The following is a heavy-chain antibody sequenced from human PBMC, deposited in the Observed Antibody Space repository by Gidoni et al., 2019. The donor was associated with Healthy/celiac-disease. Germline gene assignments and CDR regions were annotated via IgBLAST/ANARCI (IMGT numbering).Heavy chain of an antibody. CDR2: ISSNGGST. Sequence: EVQLVESGGGLVQPGGSLSLSCSASGFPFSSYAMQWVRQAPGKGLEYVSAISSNGGSTYYADSVKGRFTISRDNSKNTLYLQMSSLRAEDTAVYYCVKEGDGLGELSPTPANVWGQGTTVTVSS. CDR1: GFPFSSYA. V-gene: IGHV3-64D*06. D-gene: IGHD3-16*02. CDR3: VKEGDGLGELSPTPANV. J-gene: IGHJ6*02.